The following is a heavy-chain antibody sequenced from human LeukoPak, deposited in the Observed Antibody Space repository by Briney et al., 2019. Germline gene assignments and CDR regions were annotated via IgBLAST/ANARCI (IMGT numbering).Heavy chain of an antibody. CDR1: GYTLTGYY. V-gene: IGHV1-2*02. Sequence: ASVKVSCKASGYTLTGYYMHWVRQTPGQGLEWMGWINPNSGGTNYAQRFQGRVTMTRDTSISTAYMELSRLRSDDTAVYYCARGRAIVVVPSAVDAFDIWGQGTMVTVSS. CDR3: ARGRAIVVVPSAVDAFDI. D-gene: IGHD2-2*01. CDR2: INPNSGGT. J-gene: IGHJ3*02.